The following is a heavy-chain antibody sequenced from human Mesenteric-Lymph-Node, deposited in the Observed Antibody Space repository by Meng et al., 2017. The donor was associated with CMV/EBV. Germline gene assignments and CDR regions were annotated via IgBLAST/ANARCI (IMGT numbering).Heavy chain of an antibody. J-gene: IGHJ3*02. V-gene: IGHV3-66*02. CDR3: ARPHSGAYPWAFDI. CDR2: IYNGVNT. CDR1: IIAVSSNY. Sequence: GGSLRLSCAASIIAVSSNYMTWVRQVPGKGLEWVPLIYNGVNTFHADSVKGRFTISIDASKNTLYLQMSSLRPEDTAVYYCARPHSGAYPWAFDIWGQGTLVTVSS. D-gene: IGHD1-26*01.